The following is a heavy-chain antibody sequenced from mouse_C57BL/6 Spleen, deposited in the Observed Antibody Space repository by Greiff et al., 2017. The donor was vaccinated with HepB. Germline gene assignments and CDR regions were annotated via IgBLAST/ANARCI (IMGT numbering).Heavy chain of an antibody. CDR2: IYPGSGNT. J-gene: IGHJ4*01. CDR1: GYTFTDYY. Sequence: QVHVKQSGAELVRPGASVKLSCKASGYTFTDYYINWVKQRPGQGLEWIARIYPGSGNTYYNEKFKGKATLTAEKSSSTAYRQLSILTSEDSAVYFCARRGYYGSSYGDYAMGYWGQGTSVTVSS. V-gene: IGHV1-76*01. CDR3: ARRGYYGSSYGDYAMGY. D-gene: IGHD1-1*01.